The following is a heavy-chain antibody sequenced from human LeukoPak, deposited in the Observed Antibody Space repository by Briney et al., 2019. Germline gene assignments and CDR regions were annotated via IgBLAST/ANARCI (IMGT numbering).Heavy chain of an antibody. CDR1: GGSFSGYY. CDR2: NNHSGST. V-gene: IGHV4-34*01. Sequence: PSETLSLTCAVYGGSFSGYYWSWIRQPPGKGLEWIGENNHSGSTNYNPSLKSRVTISVDTSKNQFSLKLSSVTAADTAVYYCARGKYDILTGYYRQPRSSGMDVWGQGTTVTVSS. J-gene: IGHJ6*02. CDR3: ARGKYDILTGYYRQPRSSGMDV. D-gene: IGHD3-9*01.